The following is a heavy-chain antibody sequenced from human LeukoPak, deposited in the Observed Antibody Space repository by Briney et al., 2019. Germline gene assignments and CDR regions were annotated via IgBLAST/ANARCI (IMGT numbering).Heavy chain of an antibody. J-gene: IGHJ4*02. V-gene: IGHV1-3*03. CDR2: INADTGNT. CDR3: ARSGGSRGTVTPPGDF. D-gene: IGHD4-17*01. Sequence: GAPVKVSCKASGYTFTTYTMHWVRQAPGQRLEWMGWINADTGNTKCSQGFQGRLTITRDTSASTVYMDLSSLKSEDMAVYYCARSGGSRGTVTPPGDFWGQGTLVTVSS. CDR1: GYTFTTYT.